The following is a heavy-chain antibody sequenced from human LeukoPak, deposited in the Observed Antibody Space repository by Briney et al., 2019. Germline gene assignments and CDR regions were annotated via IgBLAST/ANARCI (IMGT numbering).Heavy chain of an antibody. J-gene: IGHJ4*02. CDR1: GGSISSSSYY. CDR3: ARRLTMIVVVGGGSFDY. Sequence: SETLSLTCTVSGGSISSSSYYWGWIRQPPGKGLEWIGSNYYSGSTYYNPSLKSRVTISIDTSKNQFSLKLSSVTAADTAVYYCARRLTMIVVVGGGSFDYWGQGTLVTVSS. V-gene: IGHV4-39*07. CDR2: NYYSGST. D-gene: IGHD3-22*01.